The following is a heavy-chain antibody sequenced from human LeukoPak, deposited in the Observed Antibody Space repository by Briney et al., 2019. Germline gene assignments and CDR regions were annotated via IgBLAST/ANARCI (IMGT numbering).Heavy chain of an antibody. J-gene: IGHJ3*02. CDR2: ISGSGGNT. CDR1: GFTFSSYV. CDR3: AKGFRGATSDAFDT. V-gene: IGHV3-23*01. D-gene: IGHD1-26*01. Sequence: GGSLRLSCAASGFTFSSYVMTWVRQAPGKGLEWVSGISGSGGNTYYADSVKGRFTISRDNSKNTLYLQMNSLRAEDTAVYYCAKGFRGATSDAFDTWGQGTMVTVSS.